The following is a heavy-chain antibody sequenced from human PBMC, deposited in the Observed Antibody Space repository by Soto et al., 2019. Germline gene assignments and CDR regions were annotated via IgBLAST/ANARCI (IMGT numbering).Heavy chain of an antibody. CDR2: MNPNSGNT. Sequence: ASVKVSCKASGYTFTSYDINWVRQATGRGLEWMGWMNPNSGNTGYAQKFQGRVTMTRNTSISTAYMELSSLRSEDTAVYYCARGGGYCSSTSCYRNWFDPWGQGTLVTVSS. CDR1: GYTFTSYD. J-gene: IGHJ5*02. D-gene: IGHD2-2*02. CDR3: ARGGGYCSSTSCYRNWFDP. V-gene: IGHV1-8*01.